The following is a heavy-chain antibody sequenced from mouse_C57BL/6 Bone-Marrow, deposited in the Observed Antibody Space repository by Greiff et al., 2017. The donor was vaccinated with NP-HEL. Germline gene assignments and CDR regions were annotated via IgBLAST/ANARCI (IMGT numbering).Heavy chain of an antibody. CDR2: ISSGSSTI. D-gene: IGHD1-1*01. J-gene: IGHJ2*01. CDR1: GFTFSDYA. V-gene: IGHV5-17*01. Sequence: EVMLVESGGGLVKPGGSLKLSCAASGFTFSDYAMHWVRQAPEKGLEWVAYISSGSSTIYYADTVKGRFTISRDNAKNTLFLQMTSLRSEDTAMYYCALTTVVATDFDYWGQGTTLTVSS. CDR3: ALTTVVATDFDY.